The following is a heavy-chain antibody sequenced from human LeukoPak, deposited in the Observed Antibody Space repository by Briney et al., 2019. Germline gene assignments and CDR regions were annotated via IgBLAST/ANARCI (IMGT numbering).Heavy chain of an antibody. CDR2: IYSSGST. CDR3: ARYPMVVAATGALYYYMDV. CDR1: GDSISSGTYY. V-gene: IGHV4-61*02. D-gene: IGHD2-15*01. Sequence: SETLSLTCTVSGDSISSGTYYWSWIRQPAGKGLEWIGRIYSSGSTNYNPSLKSRVTISVDTSKNQFSLKLSSVTAADTAVYYCARYPMVVAATGALYYYMDVWGKGTTVTVSS. J-gene: IGHJ6*03.